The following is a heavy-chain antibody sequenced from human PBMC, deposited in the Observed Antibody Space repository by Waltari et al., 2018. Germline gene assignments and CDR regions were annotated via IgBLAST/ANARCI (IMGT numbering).Heavy chain of an antibody. CDR1: GYTFTSYG. D-gene: IGHD3-3*01. V-gene: IGHV1-18*01. J-gene: IGHJ5*02. CDR3: ARDGGHVLRFLEWLPYNWFDP. CDR2: ISAYNGNT. Sequence: QVQLVQSGAEVKKPGASVKVSCKASGYTFTSYGISWVRQAPGQGLEWMGWISAYNGNTNYAQKLTGRVTMTTDTTTSTAYMELRSLRSDDTAVYYCARDGGHVLRFLEWLPYNWFDPWGQGTLVTVSS.